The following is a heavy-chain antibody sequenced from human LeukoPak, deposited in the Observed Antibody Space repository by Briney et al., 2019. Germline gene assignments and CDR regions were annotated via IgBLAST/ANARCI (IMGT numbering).Heavy chain of an antibody. CDR1: GFTFSSYW. Sequence: GGSLRLSCAASGFTFSSYWMYWVRQAPGKGLVWVSRINSDGSDTTYADSVKGRFTISRDNSKNTLNLQMDSLRADDTAVYYCGKGPGYSVYDNLPHHWGQGTLVTVSS. CDR2: INSDGSDT. D-gene: IGHD5/OR15-5a*01. CDR3: GKGPGYSVYDNLPHH. J-gene: IGHJ5*02. V-gene: IGHV3-74*01.